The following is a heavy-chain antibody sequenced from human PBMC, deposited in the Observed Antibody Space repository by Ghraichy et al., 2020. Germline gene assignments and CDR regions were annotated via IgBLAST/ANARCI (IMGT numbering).Heavy chain of an antibody. CDR3: ARGGYAFHV. V-gene: IGHV6-1*01. CDR1: GDSVSSNSDA. D-gene: IGHD3-16*01. J-gene: IGHJ3*01. CDR2: TYYTSKWYT. Sequence: SQTLSLTCAISGDSVSSNSDAWNWIRQSPSRGLEWLGRTYYTSKWYTDYAVSVKSRINITPDTSKNQYSLHLNSVTPEDAAVYYCARGGYAFHVWGQGTRVTVSS.